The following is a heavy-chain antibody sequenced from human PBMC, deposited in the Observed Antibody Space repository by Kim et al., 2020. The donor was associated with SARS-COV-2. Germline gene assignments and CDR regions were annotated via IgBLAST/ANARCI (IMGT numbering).Heavy chain of an antibody. CDR2: IYYSGST. CDR3: ARDYYGPGRIYYYYYGMDV. CDR1: GGSISSGGYY. J-gene: IGHJ6*02. V-gene: IGHV4-31*03. D-gene: IGHD3-10*01. Sequence: SETLSLTCTVSGGSISSGGYYWSWIRQHPGKGLEWIGYIYYSGSTYYNPSLKSRVTISVDTSKNQFSLKLSSVTAADTAVYYCARDYYGPGRIYYYYYGMDVWGQGTTVTVSS.